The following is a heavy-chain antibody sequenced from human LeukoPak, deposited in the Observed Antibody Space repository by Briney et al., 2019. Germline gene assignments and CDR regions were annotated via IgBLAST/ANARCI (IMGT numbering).Heavy chain of an antibody. D-gene: IGHD6-13*01. Sequence: GGSLRLSCAASGFIFSSYWMSWVRQAPGKGLEWVANIKQNGSKEYYVDSVRGRFTISRDDAKNSLYLQMNSLRAEDTAVYYCARIPYSRNWYWFDPWGQGTLVMVST. J-gene: IGHJ5*02. CDR3: ARIPYSRNWYWFDP. CDR2: IKQNGSKE. CDR1: GFIFSSYW. V-gene: IGHV3-7*03.